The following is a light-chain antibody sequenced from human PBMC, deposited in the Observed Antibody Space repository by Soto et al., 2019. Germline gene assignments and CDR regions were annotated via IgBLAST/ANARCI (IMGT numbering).Light chain of an antibody. CDR3: RSYTICSALVG. CDR1: SSDVGGYIY. V-gene: IGLV2-14*01. J-gene: IGLJ2*01. Sequence: QSALTQPASVSGSPGQSITISCTGPSSDVGGYIYVSWYQQHPGNAPKLMIYDVSNRPSGVSNRFSCYKSGNTASLTISGLQGEDESDYYCRSYTICSALVGFGGGTKLTVL. CDR2: DVS.